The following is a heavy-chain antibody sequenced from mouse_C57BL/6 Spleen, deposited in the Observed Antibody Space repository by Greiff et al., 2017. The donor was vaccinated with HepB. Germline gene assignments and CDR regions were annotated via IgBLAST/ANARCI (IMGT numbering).Heavy chain of an antibody. CDR3: ARRLYYYGSSNLYFDV. Sequence: QVQLQQSGAELVKPGASVKLSCKASVYTFTSYWTHGVMQWPGRGLEWIGRIDPNSGGTKYNEKFKSKATLTVDKPSSTAYMQLSSLKSEDSAVYYCARRLYYYGSSNLYFDVWGAVPPVTVSP. D-gene: IGHD1-1*01. J-gene: IGHJ1*01. CDR1: VYTFTSYW. CDR2: IDPNSGGT. V-gene: IGHV1-72*01.